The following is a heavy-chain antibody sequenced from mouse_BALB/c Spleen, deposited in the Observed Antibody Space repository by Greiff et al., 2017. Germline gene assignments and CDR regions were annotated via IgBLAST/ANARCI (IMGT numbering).Heavy chain of an antibody. Sequence: EVQLQQSGAELVKPGASVKLSCTASGFNIKDTYMHWVKQRPEQGLEWIGRIDPANGTTKYDPKFQGKATITADTSSNTAYLQLSSLTSEDTAVYDCATMITTWCAYWGQGTLVTVSA. CDR3: ATMITTWCAY. V-gene: IGHV14-3*02. J-gene: IGHJ3*01. CDR1: GFNIKDTY. CDR2: IDPANGTT. D-gene: IGHD2-4*01.